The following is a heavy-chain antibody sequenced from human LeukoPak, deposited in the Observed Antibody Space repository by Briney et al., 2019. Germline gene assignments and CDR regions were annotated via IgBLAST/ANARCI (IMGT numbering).Heavy chain of an antibody. Sequence: SETLPLTCTVSRGSISSSSYYWGWIRQPPGKRLEWIGSFYYIGGTYYNPSLEGRVTISADSSKNQFSLKLTSVTAADTAPYYCARILTTFDSWGQGTLVTVS. J-gene: IGHJ4*02. V-gene: IGHV4-39*01. CDR3: ARILTTFDS. CDR2: FYYIGGT. D-gene: IGHD4-11*01. CDR1: RGSISSSSYY.